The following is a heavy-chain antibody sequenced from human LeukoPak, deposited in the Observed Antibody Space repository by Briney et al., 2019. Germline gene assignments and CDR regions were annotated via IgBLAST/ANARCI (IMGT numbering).Heavy chain of an antibody. CDR3: ARLVGRPPWEYYSDY. J-gene: IGHJ4*02. CDR1: GGSISSYY. D-gene: IGHD2-2*01. CDR2: IYTSGST. V-gene: IGHV4-4*09. Sequence: PSETLSLTCTVSGGSISSYYWSWIRQPPGKGLEWIGYIYTSGSTNYNPSLKSRVTISVDTSKNQFSLKLSSVTAADTAVYYCARLVGRPPWEYYSDYWGQGTLVTVSS.